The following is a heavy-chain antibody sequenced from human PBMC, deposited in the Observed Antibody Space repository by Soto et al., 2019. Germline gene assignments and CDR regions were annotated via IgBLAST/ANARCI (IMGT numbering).Heavy chain of an antibody. D-gene: IGHD2-21*02. CDR1: GYTFTSYG. Sequence: GASVKLSCKASGYTFTSYGISWVRQAPGQGLEWMGWISAYNGNTNYAQKLQGRVTMTTDTSTSTAYMELRSLRSDDTAVYYCARLICGGDCPPVGTFDIWGQGTMVTVSS. CDR2: ISAYNGNT. J-gene: IGHJ3*02. CDR3: ARLICGGDCPPVGTFDI. V-gene: IGHV1-18*01.